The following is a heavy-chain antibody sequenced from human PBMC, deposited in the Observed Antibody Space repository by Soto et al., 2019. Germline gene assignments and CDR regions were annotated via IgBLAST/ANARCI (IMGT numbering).Heavy chain of an antibody. CDR3: AKKAPRGGQLGYFDS. D-gene: IGHD6-6*01. J-gene: IGHJ4*02. V-gene: IGHV3-23*01. CDR1: GFTFSSYS. CDR2: ISGSGGST. Sequence: GGSLRLSCAASGFTFSSYSMNWVRQAPGKGLEWVSAISGSGGSTYYADSVKGRFTISRDNSKNTLYLQMNSLRAEDTAVYYCAKKAPRGGQLGYFDSWGQGTLVTVSS.